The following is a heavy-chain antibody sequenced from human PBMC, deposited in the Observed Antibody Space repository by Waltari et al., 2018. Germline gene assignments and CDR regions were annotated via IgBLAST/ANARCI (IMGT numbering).Heavy chain of an antibody. Sequence: QVQLVQSGAEVRKPGASVKVSCKASGSSFSGYDINWVRQAPGQGLEWRGWMNPNSGDTGYAQNFQGRVTITRISSMSTAYMELTSLKSEDTAVYYCARGRDYGDSLDPFGYWGQGTLVTVSS. D-gene: IGHD4-17*01. J-gene: IGHJ4*02. CDR3: ARGRDYGDSLDPFGY. CDR1: GSSFSGYD. V-gene: IGHV1-8*02. CDR2: MNPNSGDT.